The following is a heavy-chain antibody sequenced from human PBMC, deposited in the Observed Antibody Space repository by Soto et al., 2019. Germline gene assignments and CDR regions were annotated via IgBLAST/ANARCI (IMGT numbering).Heavy chain of an antibody. CDR3: ARGSFSSSSSWFDP. V-gene: IGHV4-31*03. Sequence: QVQLQESGPGLVKPSQTLSLTCTVSGGSISSGDHYWSWIRQHPGKGLEWIGYISYSGSTYFNPSLNNRVSISVDTTKNQLSLKLSSVTAADTSVYYCARGSFSSSSSWFDPWGRGTLVTVSS. D-gene: IGHD6-6*01. J-gene: IGHJ5*02. CDR2: ISYSGST. CDR1: GGSISSGDHY.